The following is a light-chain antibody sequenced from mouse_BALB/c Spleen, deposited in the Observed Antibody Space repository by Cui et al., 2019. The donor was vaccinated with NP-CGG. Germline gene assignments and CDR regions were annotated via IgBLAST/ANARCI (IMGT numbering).Light chain of an antibody. CDR2: GTN. CDR3: ALWYSNHWV. J-gene: IGLJ1*01. Sequence: SVVTQVCARTTSPGETVTLTCRSSTGAVTTSNYANWVQEKPDHLFTGLIGGTNNRAPGVPARFSGSLIGDKAALTITGAQTEDEAVYFCALWYSNHWVFGGGTKLTVL. CDR1: TGAVTTSNY. V-gene: IGLV1*01.